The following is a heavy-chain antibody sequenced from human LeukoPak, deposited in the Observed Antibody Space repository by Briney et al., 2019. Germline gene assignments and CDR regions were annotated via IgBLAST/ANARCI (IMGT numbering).Heavy chain of an antibody. Sequence: KPSETLSLTCTVSGGSISSYYWSWIRQHPGKGLEWIGYIYYSGSTYYNPSLKSRVTISVDTSKNQFSLKLSSVTAADTAVYYCASGSSSWYGLPTFDYWGQGTLVTVSS. CDR3: ASGSSSWYGLPTFDY. V-gene: IGHV4-59*06. D-gene: IGHD6-13*01. CDR1: GGSISSYY. CDR2: IYYSGST. J-gene: IGHJ4*02.